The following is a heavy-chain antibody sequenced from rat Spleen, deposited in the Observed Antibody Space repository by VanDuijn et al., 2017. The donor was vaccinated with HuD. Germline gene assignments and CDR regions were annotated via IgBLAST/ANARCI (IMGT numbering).Heavy chain of an antibody. Sequence: EVQLVESGGGLVQPGRSLKLSCVASGITFNNFWMSWIRQAPGKGLEWVASISNTGGSIYYPDSVKGRFTISRHNTQNTLYLQMNSLRSEDTATYYCTTWDYYDNRFDYWGQGVMVTVSS. J-gene: IGHJ2*01. CDR2: ISNTGGSI. CDR3: TTWDYYDNRFDY. V-gene: IGHV5-31*01. D-gene: IGHD1-6*01. CDR1: GITFNNFW.